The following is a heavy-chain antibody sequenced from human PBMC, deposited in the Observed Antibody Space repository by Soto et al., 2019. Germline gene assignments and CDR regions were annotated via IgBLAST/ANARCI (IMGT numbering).Heavy chain of an antibody. V-gene: IGHV4-39*01. D-gene: IGHD2-15*01. CDR2: IYYSGST. J-gene: IGHJ5*02. Sequence: SETLSLTCTVSGGSISSSSYYWGWIRQPPGKGLEWIGSIYYSGSTYYNPSLKSRVTISVDTSKNQFSLKLSSVTAADTAVYYCARHVDPRYEVVAATPVDPWGQGTLVTVSS. CDR1: GGSISSSSYY. CDR3: ARHVDPRYEVVAATPVDP.